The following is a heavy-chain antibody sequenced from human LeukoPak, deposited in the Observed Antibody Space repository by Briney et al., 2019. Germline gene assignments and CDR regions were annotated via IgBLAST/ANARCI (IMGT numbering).Heavy chain of an antibody. CDR2: IYYSGST. CDR1: GGSISNYY. J-gene: IGHJ3*02. V-gene: IGHV4-59*08. D-gene: IGHD3-22*01. CDR3: ARHEGYFHDSSGPNYAFDI. Sequence: SETLSLTCTVSGGSISNYYWGWIRQPPGKRMGWSGDIYYSGSTNYNPSLKSRVTISADTSKNQFSLKLSSVAAADTAIYCCARHEGYFHDSSGPNYAFDIWGRGTMVTVSS.